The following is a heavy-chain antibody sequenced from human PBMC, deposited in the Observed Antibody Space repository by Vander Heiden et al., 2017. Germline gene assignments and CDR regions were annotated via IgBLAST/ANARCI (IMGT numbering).Heavy chain of an antibody. CDR3: ARGYGDYGFDY. CDR1: GCTLSSNG. D-gene: IGHD4-17*01. CDR2: IGDDGSNK. J-gene: IGHJ4*02. V-gene: IGHV3-33*01. Sequence: QVQLVESGGGLVQPWRSLRLPCAASGCTLSSNGCHWVRQDGGKGLEWVAVIGDDGSNKYYADSVKGRFTINRDNSKNTLNLQMNGLRAEDKAVDYCARGYGDYGFDYWGQGTLVTVSS.